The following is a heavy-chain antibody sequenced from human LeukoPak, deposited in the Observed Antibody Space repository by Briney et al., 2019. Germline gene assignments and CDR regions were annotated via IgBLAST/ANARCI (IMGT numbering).Heavy chain of an antibody. CDR1: GFTFSSYS. Sequence: GGSLRLSCAASGFTFSSYSMNWVRQAPGKGLEWVSSISSSSSYIYYTDSVKGRFTISRDNAKKSLYLQMNSLRAEDTAVYYCARDRSGYYYDAFDIWGQGTMVTVSS. J-gene: IGHJ3*02. D-gene: IGHD3-22*01. V-gene: IGHV3-21*01. CDR3: ARDRSGYYYDAFDI. CDR2: ISSSSSYI.